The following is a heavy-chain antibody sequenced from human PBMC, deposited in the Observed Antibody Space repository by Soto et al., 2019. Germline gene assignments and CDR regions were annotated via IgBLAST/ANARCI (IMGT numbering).Heavy chain of an antibody. Sequence: PGGSLRLSCAGSGFSFSNAWMNWVGQTTGKGVEWVGRGKGKTDGGTADYAAPVKGRFTISRDDSRNTLFLQMNSLKTEDTAVYYCRKYYYESSGYSSDYWGQGT. V-gene: IGHV3-15*07. CDR2: GKGKTDGGTA. CDR3: RKYYYESSGYSSDY. CDR1: GFSFSNAW. J-gene: IGHJ4*02. D-gene: IGHD3-22*01.